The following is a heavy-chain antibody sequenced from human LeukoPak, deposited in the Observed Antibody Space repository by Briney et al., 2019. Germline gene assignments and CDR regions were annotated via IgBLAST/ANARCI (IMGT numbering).Heavy chain of an antibody. D-gene: IGHD3-9*01. V-gene: IGHV3-33*01. CDR2: IWYDGSNK. CDR3: ARGYYDISTGSYHYGMDV. J-gene: IGHJ6*04. CDR1: GFTFSSYG. Sequence: GRSLRLSCAASGFTFSSYGMHWVRQAPGKGLEWVAVIWYDGSNKYYADSVKGRFTISRDNSKNTLYLQMNSMRAEDTAVYYCARGYYDISTGSYHYGMDVWGKGTTVTVSS.